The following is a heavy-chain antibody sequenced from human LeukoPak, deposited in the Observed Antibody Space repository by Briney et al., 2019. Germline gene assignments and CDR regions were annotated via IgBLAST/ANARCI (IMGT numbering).Heavy chain of an antibody. CDR2: MNPNSGNT. D-gene: IGHD4-23*01. J-gene: IGHJ4*02. CDR3: ARTTVVTRLSREPKPFDY. V-gene: IGHV1-8*02. Sequence: ASVKVSCKASGYTFTSYGISWVRQATGQGLEWMGWMNPNSGNTGYAQKFQGRVTMTRNTSISTAYMELSSLRSEDTAVYYCARTTVVTRLSREPKPFDYWGQGTLVTVSS. CDR1: GYTFTSYG.